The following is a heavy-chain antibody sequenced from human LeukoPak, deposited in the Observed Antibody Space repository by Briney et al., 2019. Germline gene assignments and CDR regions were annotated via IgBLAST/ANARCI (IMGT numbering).Heavy chain of an antibody. CDR3: AREFYGMDV. J-gene: IGHJ6*02. V-gene: IGHV4-30-4*01. Sequence: SETLSLTCTVSGVSISSGDYYWSWIRQPPGKGLEWIGHIYYSGRTYYSPSLKSRVTISVDTSKNQFSLKLSSVNAADTAVYYCAREFYGMDVWGQGTTVTVSS. CDR2: IYYSGRT. CDR1: GVSISSGDYY.